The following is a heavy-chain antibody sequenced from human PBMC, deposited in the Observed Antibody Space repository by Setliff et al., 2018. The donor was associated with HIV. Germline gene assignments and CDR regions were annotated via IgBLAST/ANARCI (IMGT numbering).Heavy chain of an antibody. CDR3: AKESGLYSNYKYYYYMDV. V-gene: IGHV3-30*18. Sequence: QPGGSLRLSCAASGFTLSSYGMHWVRQAPGKGLEWVAVISYDGSNEYYADSVKGRFTISRDNSKNTLYLQMNNLRAEDTAVYYCAKESGLYSNYKYYYYMDVWGKGTTVTVSS. CDR2: ISYDGSNE. D-gene: IGHD4-4*01. J-gene: IGHJ6*03. CDR1: GFTLSSYG.